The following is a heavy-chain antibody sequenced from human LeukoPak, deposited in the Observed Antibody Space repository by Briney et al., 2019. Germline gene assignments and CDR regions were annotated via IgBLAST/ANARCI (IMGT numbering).Heavy chain of an antibody. CDR1: GGSFSGYY. V-gene: IGHV4-34*01. CDR2: INHSGST. Sequence: KPSETLSLTCAVYGGSFSGYYWSWIRQPPGKGLEWIGEINHSGSTNYNPSLKSRVTISVDTSKNQFSLKLSSVTAADTAVYYCAVQLAVAGYNWFDPWGQGTLVTVSS. J-gene: IGHJ5*02. CDR3: AVQLAVAGYNWFDP. D-gene: IGHD6-19*01.